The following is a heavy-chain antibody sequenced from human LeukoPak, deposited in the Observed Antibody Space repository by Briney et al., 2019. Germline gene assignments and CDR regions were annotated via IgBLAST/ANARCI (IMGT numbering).Heavy chain of an antibody. V-gene: IGHV3-30*03. D-gene: IGHD6-13*01. CDR1: GFTFSSYG. CDR3: ARWPYIAAAGYDY. Sequence: GGSLRLSCAASGFTFSSYGMHWVRQAPGKGLEWVAVISYDGSNKYYADSVKGRFTISRDNSKNTLYLQMNSLRAEDTAVYYCARWPYIAAAGYDYWGQGTLVTVSS. CDR2: ISYDGSNK. J-gene: IGHJ4*02.